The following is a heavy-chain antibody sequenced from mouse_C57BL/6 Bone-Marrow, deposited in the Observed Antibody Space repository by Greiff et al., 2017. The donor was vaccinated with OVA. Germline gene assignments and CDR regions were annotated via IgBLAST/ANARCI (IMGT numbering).Heavy chain of an antibody. D-gene: IGHD2-5*01. CDR2: IYPRDGST. CDR3: ARGRDSNYWEWFAY. J-gene: IGHJ3*01. CDR1: GYTFTSYD. Sequence: VQLQQSGPELVKPGASVKLSCKASGYTFTSYDINWVKQRPGQGLEWIGWIYPRDGSTKYNEKFKGKATLTVDTSSSTAYLELHRLTSEDSEFYVGARGRDSNYWEWFAYWGRGNLVTVSA. V-gene: IGHV1-85*01.